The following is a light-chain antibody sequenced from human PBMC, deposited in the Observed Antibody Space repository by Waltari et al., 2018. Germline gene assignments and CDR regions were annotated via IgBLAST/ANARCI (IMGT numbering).Light chain of an antibody. CDR3: LMYMGGGISV. Sequence: QTVVTQEPSFSVSPGGTVTLTCGLSSSSVSPNQHPTWYQPTPGQAPRTLIYSTKTRSSGVPDRFSGSILGNKAALTITGAQTDDEADYYCLMYMGGGISVFGGGAKLTVL. CDR1: SSSVSPNQH. J-gene: IGLJ3*02. V-gene: IGLV8-61*01. CDR2: STK.